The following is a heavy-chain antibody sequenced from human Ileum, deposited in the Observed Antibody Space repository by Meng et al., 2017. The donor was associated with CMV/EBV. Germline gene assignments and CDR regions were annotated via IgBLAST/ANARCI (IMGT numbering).Heavy chain of an antibody. CDR2: TYFTSKWYY. D-gene: IGHD6-13*01. CDR1: GDSVSSNSAA. V-gene: IGHV6-1*01. J-gene: IGHJ4*02. CDR3: ARSSGGYSSLYFDY. Sequence: SETLSLTCAISGDSVSSNSAAWNWIRQSPSGGLEWLGRTYFTSKWYYDYAVSVKSRITINPDTSKNQFSLKLSSVTAADTAVYYCARSSGGYSSLYFDYWGQGTLVTVSS.